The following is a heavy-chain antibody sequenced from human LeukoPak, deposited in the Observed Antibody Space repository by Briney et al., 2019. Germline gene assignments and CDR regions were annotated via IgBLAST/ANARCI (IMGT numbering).Heavy chain of an antibody. Sequence: GASVKVSCKASGYTSTGYYMHWVRQTPGQGLEWMGRINPNSGGTNYAQKFQGRVTMTRDTSISTAYMELSRLRSDDTAVYYCARDLGRDYYMDVWGKGTTVTVSS. CDR2: INPNSGGT. J-gene: IGHJ6*03. V-gene: IGHV1-2*06. D-gene: IGHD3-16*01. CDR1: GYTSTGYY. CDR3: ARDLGRDYYMDV.